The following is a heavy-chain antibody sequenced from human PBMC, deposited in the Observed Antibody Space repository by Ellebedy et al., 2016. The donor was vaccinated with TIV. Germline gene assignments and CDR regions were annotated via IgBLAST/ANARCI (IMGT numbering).Heavy chain of an antibody. V-gene: IGHV3-72*01. CDR2: SSNKANSYTT. J-gene: IGHJ4*02. CDR1: GFTFSDHY. Sequence: PGGSLRLSCAASGFTFSDHYMDWVRQAPGKGLEWVGRSSNKANSYTTDYAASVKGRFTISRDDSKNSVYLQMNSLKTEDTAIYYCVKSSGYWTWGQGTLVTVSS. D-gene: IGHD3-22*01. CDR3: VKSSGYWT.